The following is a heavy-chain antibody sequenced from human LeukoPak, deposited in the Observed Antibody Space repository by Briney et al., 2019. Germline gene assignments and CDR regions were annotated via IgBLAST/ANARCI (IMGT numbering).Heavy chain of an antibody. CDR3: ASQGYCSGGSCYDWFDS. Sequence: SETLSLTCTVSGGSISNYYWNWIRQPPGKGLEWIGYIYYSGSTNYNPSLKSRVTISVDTSKNQFSLRLSSVTAADTAVYYCASQGYCSGGSCYDWFDSWGQGTLVTVSS. V-gene: IGHV4-59*08. CDR1: GGSISNYY. D-gene: IGHD2-15*01. CDR2: IYYSGST. J-gene: IGHJ5*01.